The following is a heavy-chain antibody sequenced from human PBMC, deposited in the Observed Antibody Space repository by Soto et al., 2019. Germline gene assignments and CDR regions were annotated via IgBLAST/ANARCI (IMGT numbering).Heavy chain of an antibody. D-gene: IGHD2-21*02. CDR1: GFTFSSYA. Sequence: QVQLVESGGGVVQPGRSLRLSCAASGFTFSSYAMHWVRQAPGKGLEWVAVISYDGSNKYYADSVKGRFTISRDNSKNTLYLQMNSLRAVDTAVYYCASPGGDYFLNWFDPWGQGTLVTVSS. CDR2: ISYDGSNK. V-gene: IGHV3-30-3*01. J-gene: IGHJ5*02. CDR3: ASPGGDYFLNWFDP.